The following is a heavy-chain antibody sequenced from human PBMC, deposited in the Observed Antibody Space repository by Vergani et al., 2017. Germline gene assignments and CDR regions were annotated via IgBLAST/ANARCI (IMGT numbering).Heavy chain of an antibody. Sequence: EVQLVESGGGLVKPGGSLRLSCAASGFTVSSNYMSWVRQAPGKGLEWVSVIYSGGSTYYADSVKGRFTISRHNSKNTLYLQMNSLRAEDTAVYYCATRGGDYGDYRIDYWGQGTLVTVSS. D-gene: IGHD4-17*01. V-gene: IGHV3-53*04. CDR2: IYSGGST. CDR1: GFTVSSNY. J-gene: IGHJ4*02. CDR3: ATRGGDYGDYRIDY.